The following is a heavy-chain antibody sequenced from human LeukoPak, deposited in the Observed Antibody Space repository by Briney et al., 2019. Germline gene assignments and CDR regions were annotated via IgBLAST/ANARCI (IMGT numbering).Heavy chain of an antibody. Sequence: SETPSLTCTVSGGSISSYYWSWIRQPPGKGLEWIGYIYYSGSTNYNPSLKSRVTMSVDTSKNQFSLKLSSVTAADTAVYYCASSFYDSGYYYYMDVWGKGTTVTVSS. CDR3: ASSFYDSGYYYYMDV. J-gene: IGHJ6*03. V-gene: IGHV4-59*12. CDR1: GGSISSYY. D-gene: IGHD3-22*01. CDR2: IYYSGST.